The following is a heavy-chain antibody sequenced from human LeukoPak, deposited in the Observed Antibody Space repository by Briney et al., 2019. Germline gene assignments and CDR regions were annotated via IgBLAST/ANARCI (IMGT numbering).Heavy chain of an antibody. J-gene: IGHJ4*02. D-gene: IGHD5-12*01. CDR3: AMGYSGYDQNQLITSFDY. Sequence: PGGSLRLSCAASGFTFDDYAMHWVRQAPGKGLEWVSGISWNSGSIGYADSVKGRFTISRDNAKNSLYLQMNSLRAEDTALYYCAMGYSGYDQNQLITSFDYWGQGTLVTVSS. V-gene: IGHV3-9*01. CDR2: ISWNSGSI. CDR1: GFTFDDYA.